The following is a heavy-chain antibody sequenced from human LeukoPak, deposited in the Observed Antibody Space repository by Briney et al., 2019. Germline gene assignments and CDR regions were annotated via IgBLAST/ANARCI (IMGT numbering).Heavy chain of an antibody. CDR1: GGSISSYY. CDR2: IYNSRDT. CDR3: ARKGPIAATGPDY. D-gene: IGHD6-13*01. Sequence: SETLSLTCTVSGGSISSYYWSWIRQPPGKGLEWLGYIYNSRDTNYNPSLKSRVTFSADTSKNQFSLKLSSVTAADTAVYYCARKGPIAATGPDYWGQGTLVTASS. V-gene: IGHV4-59*01. J-gene: IGHJ4*02.